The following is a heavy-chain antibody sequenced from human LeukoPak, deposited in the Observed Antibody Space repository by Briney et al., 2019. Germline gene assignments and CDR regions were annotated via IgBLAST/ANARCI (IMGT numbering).Heavy chain of an antibody. Sequence: GGSLRLSCTASGFTFGEYAMSWVRQAPGKGLEWVAVISYDGSNKYYADSVKGRFTISRDNSKNTLYLQMNSLRAEDTAVYYCARERTRTSGRFKVGYYYYGMDVWGKGTTVTVSS. J-gene: IGHJ6*04. D-gene: IGHD1-26*01. CDR2: ISYDGSNK. CDR3: ARERTRTSGRFKVGYYYYGMDV. V-gene: IGHV3-30*04. CDR1: GFTFGEYA.